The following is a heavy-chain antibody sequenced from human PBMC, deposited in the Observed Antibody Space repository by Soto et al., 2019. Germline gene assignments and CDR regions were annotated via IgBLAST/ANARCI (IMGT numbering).Heavy chain of an antibody. CDR2: IYYSGST. V-gene: IGHV4-31*03. CDR1: GGSIISGGYY. CDR3: ARAWGFIRGTSFDP. J-gene: IGHJ5*02. D-gene: IGHD3-10*01. Sequence: SETLSLTCTVSGGSIISGGYYWRWIRQHPGKGLEWIGYIYYSGSTYYNPSLKSRVTISVDTSKNQFSLKLSSVTAADTAVYYCARAWGFIRGTSFDPWGQGTLVTVSS.